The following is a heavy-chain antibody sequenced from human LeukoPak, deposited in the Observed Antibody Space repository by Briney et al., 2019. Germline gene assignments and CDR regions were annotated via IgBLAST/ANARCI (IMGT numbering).Heavy chain of an antibody. D-gene: IGHD3-10*01. V-gene: IGHV5-51*01. CDR1: VYSFTSYW. J-gene: IGHJ3*02. CDR2: IYPGDSDT. Sequence: GESLKISCKGSVYSFTSYWIGWVRQMPGKGLEWMGIIYPGDSDTRYSPSFQGQVTISADKSISTAYLQWCSLKASATAMYYCARPDQASGSYYFAFDIWGQGTMVAVSS. CDR3: ARPDQASGSYYFAFDI.